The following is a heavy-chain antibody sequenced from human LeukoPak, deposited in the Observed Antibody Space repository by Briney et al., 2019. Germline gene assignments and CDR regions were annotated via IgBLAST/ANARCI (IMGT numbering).Heavy chain of an antibody. J-gene: IGHJ6*03. CDR1: GFTVSSNY. Sequence: GGSLRLSCAASGFTVSSNYMSWVRQAPGKGLEWVSVIYSGGSTYYADSVKGRFTISRDNSKNTLYLQMNSLRAEDTAVYYCARVLRYFDWLSTGYYYYMDVWGKGTTVTISS. CDR2: IYSGGST. V-gene: IGHV3-53*01. D-gene: IGHD3-9*01. CDR3: ARVLRYFDWLSTGYYYYMDV.